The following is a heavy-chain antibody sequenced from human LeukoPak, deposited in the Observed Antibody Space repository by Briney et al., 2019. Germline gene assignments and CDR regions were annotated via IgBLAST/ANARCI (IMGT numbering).Heavy chain of an antibody. CDR3: ANLGSSELRVPASQGN. J-gene: IGHJ4*02. V-gene: IGHV3-21*04. D-gene: IGHD2-2*01. CDR2: ISSTGSYI. CDR1: GFTFSTYS. Sequence: GGSLRLSCAASGFTFSTYSMNWVRQAPGKGLEWVSSISSTGSYIYYADSMKGRFTISRDNAKNSLYLQMNSLRAEDTAIYYCANLGSSELRVPASQGNWGQGTLVTVSS.